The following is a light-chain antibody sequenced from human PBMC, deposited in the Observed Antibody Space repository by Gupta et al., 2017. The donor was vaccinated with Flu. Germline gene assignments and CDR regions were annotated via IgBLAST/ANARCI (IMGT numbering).Light chain of an antibody. CDR3: QHYGNSPLFT. Sequence: TLEVFPRAGRTLSRQGRSSVNQRVMSRLPEKTGPGSQAPLLCCTQQATGIPDRFSGSGYGTDFTLTITRGDPEDSAVYYCQHYGNSPLFTFGHGTKVDIK. V-gene: IGKV3-20*01. CDR2: CT. CDR1: SVNQRV. J-gene: IGKJ3*01.